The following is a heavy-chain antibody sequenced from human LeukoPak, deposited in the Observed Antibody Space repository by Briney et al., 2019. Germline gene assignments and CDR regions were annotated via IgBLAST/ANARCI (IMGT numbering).Heavy chain of an antibody. V-gene: IGHV3-23*01. CDR2: ISGSGGST. D-gene: IGHD5-18*01. CDR3: AKGGYSYGSYYFDY. CDR1: GFTFSSYA. J-gene: IGHJ4*02. Sequence: GGSLRLSCAASGFTFSSYAMSWVRQAPGKGLEWVSAISGSGGSTYYAESVKGRFTISRDNSKNTLYLQMNSLRAEDTAVYYCAKGGYSYGSYYFDYWGQGTLVTVSS.